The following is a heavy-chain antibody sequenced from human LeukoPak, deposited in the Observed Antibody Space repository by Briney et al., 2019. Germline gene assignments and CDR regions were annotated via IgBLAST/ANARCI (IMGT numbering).Heavy chain of an antibody. CDR2: IYYSGST. CDR1: GGSISSYY. CDR3: ARGDYYDSSGYRNYFDY. V-gene: IGHV4-59*01. J-gene: IGHJ4*02. Sequence: KPSETLSLTCTVSGGSISSYYWSWIRQPPGKGLEWIGYIYYSGSTNYNPSLKSRVTISVDTSKNQFSLKLSSVTAADTAVYYCARGDYYDSSGYRNYFDYWGQGTLVTVSS. D-gene: IGHD3-22*01.